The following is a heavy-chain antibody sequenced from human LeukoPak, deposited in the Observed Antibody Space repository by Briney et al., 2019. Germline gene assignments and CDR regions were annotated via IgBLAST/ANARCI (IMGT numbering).Heavy chain of an antibody. CDR2: ISGSGGNT. D-gene: IGHD3-10*01. Sequence: PGGSLRLSCAASGFIFRSYWMSWVRQVPGKGLEWVSGISGSGGNTYYADSVKGRFTISRDNSKNTLYLQMNSLRAEDTAVYYCANQNGANYFGSGSYHSWGQGTLVTVSS. V-gene: IGHV3-23*01. CDR1: GFIFRSYW. CDR3: ANQNGANYFGSGSYHS. J-gene: IGHJ4*02.